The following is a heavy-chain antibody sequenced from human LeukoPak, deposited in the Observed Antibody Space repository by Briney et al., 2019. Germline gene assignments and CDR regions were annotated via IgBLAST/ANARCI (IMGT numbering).Heavy chain of an antibody. J-gene: IGHJ4*02. Sequence: GASVKVSCKASGHTFIAYYIHWVRQAPGQGLEWMGWINPNTGGANYAREFKGRVTLTRDTSSTTAYMELSRLRPDDTAMYYCARGPYCSGGSCYSDYWGQGTLVTVSS. V-gene: IGHV1-2*02. CDR2: INPNTGGA. CDR1: GHTFIAYY. D-gene: IGHD2-15*01. CDR3: ARGPYCSGGSCYSDY.